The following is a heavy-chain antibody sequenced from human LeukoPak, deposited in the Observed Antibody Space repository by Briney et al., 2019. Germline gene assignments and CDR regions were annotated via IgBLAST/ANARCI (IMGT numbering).Heavy chain of an antibody. CDR3: ARATVTMPYYFDY. CDR1: GFTFSSYA. Sequence: PGVSLRLSCAASGFTFSSYAMHWVRQAPGKGLEWVAVISYDGSNKYYADSVKGRFTISRDNSKNTLYLQMNSLRAGDTAVYYCARATVTMPYYFDYWGQGTLVTVSS. CDR2: ISYDGSNK. V-gene: IGHV3-30*04. D-gene: IGHD4-17*01. J-gene: IGHJ4*02.